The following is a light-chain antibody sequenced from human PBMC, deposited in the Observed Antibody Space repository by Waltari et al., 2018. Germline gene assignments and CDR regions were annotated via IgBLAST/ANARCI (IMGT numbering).Light chain of an antibody. Sequence: QSVLTQPPSVSGAPGQRVTISCTGSSSHIGSTSDVHWYQQLPGTAPKLLIYGNTNRPSGVPDRFSGSKSGTSASLAITGLQAEDEADYYCQSYDSSLSGDVVFGGGTKLTVL. J-gene: IGLJ2*01. CDR2: GNT. CDR1: SSHIGSTSD. V-gene: IGLV1-40*01. CDR3: QSYDSSLSGDVV.